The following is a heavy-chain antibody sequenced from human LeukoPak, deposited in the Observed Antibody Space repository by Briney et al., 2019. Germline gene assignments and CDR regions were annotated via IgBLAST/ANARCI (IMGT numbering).Heavy chain of an antibody. CDR1: GVSFSGYY. CDR2: INHSGST. D-gene: IGHD4-17*01. J-gene: IGHJ4*02. V-gene: IGHV4-34*01. Sequence: PSETLSLTCAVYGVSFSGYYWSWIRQPPGKGLEWIGEINHSGSTNYNPSLKSRVTISVDTSKNQFSLKLSSVTAADTAVYYCARYGDYLGYWGQGTLVTVSS. CDR3: ARYGDYLGY.